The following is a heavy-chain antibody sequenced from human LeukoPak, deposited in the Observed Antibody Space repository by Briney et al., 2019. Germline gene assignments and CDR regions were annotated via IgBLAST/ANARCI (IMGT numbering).Heavy chain of an antibody. CDR2: ISGSGGST. V-gene: IGHV3-23*01. Sequence: GGSLRLSCAVSRFTFTNFVINWVPQAPGKGLEWVSAISGSGGSTYYADSVKGRFTISRDNSKNTLYLQMNSLRAEDTAVYYCAKVIAAAGINCWSDRGGQGTLVTVSS. CDR3: AKVIAAAGINCWSDR. J-gene: IGHJ5*02. D-gene: IGHD6-13*01. CDR1: RFTFTNFV.